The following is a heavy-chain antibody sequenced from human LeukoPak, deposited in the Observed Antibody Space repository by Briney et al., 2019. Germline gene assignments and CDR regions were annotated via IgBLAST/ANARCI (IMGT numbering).Heavy chain of an antibody. CDR3: VRGSSGPNFDS. Sequence: GGSLRLSCAASGLTFSGTYMSWIRQAPGKGLEWVSYISSSGTYAEYADSVKGRFTISKDNAKNALYLQMNSLRGEDTAVYYCVRGSSGPNFDSWGQGTLVTVSS. J-gene: IGHJ4*02. CDR1: GLTFSGTY. D-gene: IGHD6-19*01. V-gene: IGHV3-11*05. CDR2: ISSSGTYA.